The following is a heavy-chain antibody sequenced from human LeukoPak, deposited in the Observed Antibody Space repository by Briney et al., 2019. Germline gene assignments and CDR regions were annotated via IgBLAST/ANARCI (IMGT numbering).Heavy chain of an antibody. D-gene: IGHD3-3*01. V-gene: IGHV4-59*01. Sequence: PSETLSLTCIVSGGSISSYYWSWIRQPPGKGLEWIGYIYYSGSTNYNPSLKSRVTISVDTSKNQFSLKLSSVTAADTAVYYCAREGEDFWSGSYFDYWGQGTLVTVSS. CDR2: IYYSGST. CDR1: GGSISSYY. CDR3: AREGEDFWSGSYFDY. J-gene: IGHJ4*02.